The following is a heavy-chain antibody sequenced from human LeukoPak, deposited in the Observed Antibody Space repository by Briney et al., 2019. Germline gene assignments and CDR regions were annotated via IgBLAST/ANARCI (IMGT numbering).Heavy chain of an antibody. CDR3: ARDGLLLWFGEPSGDFAFDI. D-gene: IGHD3-10*01. CDR1: SGSISTSNYY. J-gene: IGHJ3*02. V-gene: IGHV4-39*07. CDR2: IFYSGST. Sequence: SETLSLTCTVSSGSISTSNYYWGWVRQPPGKALEWIGNIFYSGSTYYSPSLKSRVTISLDTSRNQFSLKLNSVTAADTAVYYCARDGLLLWFGEPSGDFAFDIWGQGTMVTVSS.